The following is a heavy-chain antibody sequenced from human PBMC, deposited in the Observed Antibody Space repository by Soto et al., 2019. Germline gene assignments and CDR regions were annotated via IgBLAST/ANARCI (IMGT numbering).Heavy chain of an antibody. CDR2: IYYSGST. D-gene: IGHD2-2*01. Sequence: QVQLQESGPGLVKPSQTLSLTCTVSGGSISSGGYYCSWIRQHPGKGLEWIGYIYYSGSTYYNPSLKSRVTISVDTSKNQFSLKLSSVTAADTAVYYCARDHLYCSSTSCYAYFDYWGQGTLVTVSS. CDR3: ARDHLYCSSTSCYAYFDY. V-gene: IGHV4-31*03. CDR1: GGSISSGGYY. J-gene: IGHJ4*02.